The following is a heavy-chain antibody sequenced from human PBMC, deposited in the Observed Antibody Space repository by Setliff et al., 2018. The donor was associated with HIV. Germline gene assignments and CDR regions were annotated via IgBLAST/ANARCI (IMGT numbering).Heavy chain of an antibody. CDR1: GSSISSNYY. V-gene: IGHV4-38-2*02. CDR3: ARAAAGNTGPFDL. J-gene: IGHJ4*02. Sequence: SETLSLTCTVSGSSISSNYYWAWIRQAPGKGLEWIGRASSRGDTNYNPSLKSRVTMSVDTSKNQFSLKLTSVTASDTAVYYCARAAAGNTGPFDLWGQGSPVTVSS. D-gene: IGHD4-17*01. CDR2: ASSRGDT.